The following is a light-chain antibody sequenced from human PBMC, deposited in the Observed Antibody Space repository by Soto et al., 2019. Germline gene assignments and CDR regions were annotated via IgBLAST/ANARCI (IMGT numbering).Light chain of an antibody. CDR3: QSYDSSLSGSV. V-gene: IGLV1-40*01. CDR1: SSNIGAGYD. CDR2: GNT. Sequence: QSVLTQPPSVSGAPGQRVTISCTGGSSNIGAGYDVHWYQQLPGTAPKLLIYGNTNRPSGVPDRFSASKSGTSVSLAITGLQAEDEADYYCQSYDSSLSGSVFGGGTKLTVL. J-gene: IGLJ2*01.